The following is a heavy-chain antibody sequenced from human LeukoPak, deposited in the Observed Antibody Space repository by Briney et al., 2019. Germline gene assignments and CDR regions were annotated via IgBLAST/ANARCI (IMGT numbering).Heavy chain of an antibody. CDR3: AKGSRSGYYFRYFDY. CDR2: INEDGSVK. J-gene: IGHJ4*02. V-gene: IGHV3-7*03. Sequence: GGSLRLSCAAPEFTFRNYWLSWVRQAPGKGLEWVANINEDGSVKNYVASVKGRFTISRDNSKNTLYLQMNSLGAEDTAVYYCAKGSRSGYYFRYFDYWGQGTLVTVSS. D-gene: IGHD3-22*01. CDR1: EFTFRNYW.